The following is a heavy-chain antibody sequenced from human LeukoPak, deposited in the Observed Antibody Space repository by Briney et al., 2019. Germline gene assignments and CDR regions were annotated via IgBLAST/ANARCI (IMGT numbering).Heavy chain of an antibody. CDR1: GFTFSSYA. Sequence: GGSLRLSRASSGFTFSSYAMSWARQAPGKGLEWVSAISGSGGSTYYADSVKGRFTISRDNSKNTLYLQMNSLRAEDTAVYYCAKDSYSSSSGYYYYGMDVWGQGTTVTVSS. D-gene: IGHD6-6*01. V-gene: IGHV3-23*01. J-gene: IGHJ6*01. CDR3: AKDSYSSSSGYYYYGMDV. CDR2: ISGSGGST.